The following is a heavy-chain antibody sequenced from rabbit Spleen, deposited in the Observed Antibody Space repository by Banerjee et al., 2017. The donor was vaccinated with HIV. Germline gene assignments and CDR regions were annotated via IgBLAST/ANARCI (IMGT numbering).Heavy chain of an antibody. D-gene: IGHD1-1*01. J-gene: IGHJ4*01. Sequence: QEQLEESGGDLVKPEGSLTLTCTASGFSFSNKYVMCWVRQAPGKGLEWIGCINTSTGNTVYASWAKGRFTASKASSTTVTLQMTSLTAADTATYFCARDVDTIYFRFSLWGQGTLVTVS. CDR3: ARDVDTIYFRFSL. CDR1: GFSFSNKYV. V-gene: IGHV1S45*01. CDR2: INTSTGNT.